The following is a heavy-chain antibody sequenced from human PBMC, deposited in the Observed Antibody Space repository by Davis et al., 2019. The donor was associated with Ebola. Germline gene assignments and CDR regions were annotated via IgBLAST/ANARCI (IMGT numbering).Heavy chain of an antibody. D-gene: IGHD7-27*01. Sequence: GESLKTPCKGSGYSFNTYWIGWVRQMPGKGLEWMGIIYPGDSDIRYSPSFKGQVTISADKSTSTAYLQWSSLKASDAAIDYCARHTGVASLTSADYWGQGTLVTVSS. J-gene: IGHJ4*02. V-gene: IGHV5-51*01. CDR3: ARHTGVASLTSADY. CDR1: GYSFNTYW. CDR2: IYPGDSDI.